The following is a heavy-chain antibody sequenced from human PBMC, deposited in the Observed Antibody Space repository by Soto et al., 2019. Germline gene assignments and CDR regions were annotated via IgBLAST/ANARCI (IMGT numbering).Heavy chain of an antibody. D-gene: IGHD1-26*01. Sequence: SLRLSCAASGFTFSSHEMAWVRQAPGKGLEWVSYISDSGGIIKYADSVKGRFSISRDNARDSVYLQMNSLRAEDTAVYYCAGGVMYSGSYQDWGQGTLVTVSS. CDR2: ISDSGGII. V-gene: IGHV3-48*03. CDR1: GFTFSSHE. J-gene: IGHJ4*02. CDR3: AGGVMYSGSYQD.